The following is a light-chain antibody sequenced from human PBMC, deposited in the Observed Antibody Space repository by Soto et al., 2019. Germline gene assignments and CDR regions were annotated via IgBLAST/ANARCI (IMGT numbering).Light chain of an antibody. CDR2: DAS. CDR3: QQYGSSPRT. Sequence: ETVLTQSAGTLSLSPGESATLSCRASQSVTSSFLAWYQQKPGQAPRLLIYDASGRATGIPDRFSGSGSGTEFTLTISRLEPGDFAVYYCQQYGSSPRTFGQGTKLEIK. J-gene: IGKJ2*01. CDR1: QSVTSSF. V-gene: IGKV3-20*01.